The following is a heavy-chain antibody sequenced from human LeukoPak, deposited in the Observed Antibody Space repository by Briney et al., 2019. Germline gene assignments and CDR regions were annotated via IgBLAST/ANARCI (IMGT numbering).Heavy chain of an antibody. D-gene: IGHD3-22*01. J-gene: IGHJ3*02. Sequence: GGSLRLSCAASGFTFSSYAMHWVRQAPGKGLEWVAVISYGGSNKYYADSVKGRFTISRDNSKNTLYLQMNSLRAEDTAVYYCARDMDYDSSGYLPDDAFDIWGQGTMVTVSS. CDR2: ISYGGSNK. CDR1: GFTFSSYA. V-gene: IGHV3-30-3*01. CDR3: ARDMDYDSSGYLPDDAFDI.